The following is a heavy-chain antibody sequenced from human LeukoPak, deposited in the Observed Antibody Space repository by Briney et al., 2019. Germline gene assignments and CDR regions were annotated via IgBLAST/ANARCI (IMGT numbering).Heavy chain of an antibody. J-gene: IGHJ4*02. D-gene: IGHD1-1*01. Sequence: GGSLRLSCAASGFTFSSYGMHWVRQAPGKGLEWVAVISYDGSNKYYADSVKGRFTISRDNSKNTLYLQMNSLRAEDTAVYYCAKERGVGYLIDYWGQGTLVTVSS. CDR2: ISYDGSNK. CDR1: GFTFSSYG. V-gene: IGHV3-30*18. CDR3: AKERGVGYLIDY.